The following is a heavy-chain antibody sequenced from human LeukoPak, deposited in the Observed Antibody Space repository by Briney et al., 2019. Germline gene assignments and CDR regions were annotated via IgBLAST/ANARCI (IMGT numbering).Heavy chain of an antibody. CDR3: ARHTGDPGP. J-gene: IGHJ4*02. D-gene: IGHD3-16*01. CDR1: GGSISTSGYY. CDR2: IYYSGTT. Sequence: SETLSLTCTVSGGSISTSGYYWGWIRQPPGKGLEWIGSIYYSGTTYYNPSLKSRVAISVDKSKNQFSLKLSSVTATDTAVYYCARHTGDPGPWGQGTLVTVSS. V-gene: IGHV4-39*01.